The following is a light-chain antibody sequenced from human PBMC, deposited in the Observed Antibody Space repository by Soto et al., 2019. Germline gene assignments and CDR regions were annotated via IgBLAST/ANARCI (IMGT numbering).Light chain of an antibody. CDR1: SGHSSYA. J-gene: IGLJ2*01. Sequence: QLVLTQSPSASASLGASVKLTCTLSSGHSSYAIAWHQQQPEKGPRYLMKVNTDGSHNKGDGIPDRFSGSSSGAERYLTISSLQSVDAADSSFQTWGAGFSVVFGGGTQLTVL. CDR2: VNTDGSH. V-gene: IGLV4-69*01. CDR3: QTWGAGFSVV.